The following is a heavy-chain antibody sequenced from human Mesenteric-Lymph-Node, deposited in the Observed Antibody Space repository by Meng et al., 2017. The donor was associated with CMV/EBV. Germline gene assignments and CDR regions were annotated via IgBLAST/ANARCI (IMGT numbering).Heavy chain of an antibody. CDR2: IRSDGSDQ. CDR1: GFAFSYYG. CDR3: ARDPTTVINEWGYYAYGMDV. V-gene: IGHV3-30*02. D-gene: IGHD4-23*01. J-gene: IGHJ6*02. Sequence: GGSLRLSCEASGFAFSYYGIHWVRQAPGKGLEWVAFIRSDGSDQFYADSVKGRFTISRDNSKNTLSLQLNNLRAEDTGLYFCARDPTTVINEWGYYAYGMDVWGQGTTVTVSS.